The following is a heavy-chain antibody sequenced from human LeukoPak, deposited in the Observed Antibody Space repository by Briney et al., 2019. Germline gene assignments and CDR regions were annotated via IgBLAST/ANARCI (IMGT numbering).Heavy chain of an antibody. CDR1: GFTVSSNY. J-gene: IGHJ2*01. CDR3: AREGTLRNDWYFDL. Sequence: PGGSLRLSCAASGFTVSSNYMTWVRQAPGKGLEWVSVIYSGDSTYYADSVKGRFTISRDNSKNTLYLQMNSLRAEDTAVYYCAREGTLRNDWYFDLWGRGTLVTVSS. D-gene: IGHD1-1*01. V-gene: IGHV3-66*01. CDR2: IYSGDST.